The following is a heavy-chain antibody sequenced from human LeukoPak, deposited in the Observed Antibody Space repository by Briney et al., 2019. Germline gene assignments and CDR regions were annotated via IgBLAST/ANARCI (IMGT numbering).Heavy chain of an antibody. Sequence: GGSLRLSCAASGLTFSSYGMHWVRQAPGKGLEWVAFIRYDGSNKYYADSVKGRFTISRDNSKNTLYLQMNSLRAEDTAVYYCAKDEDSSSWYWSSGWYYFDYWGQGTLVTVSS. CDR3: AKDEDSSSWYWSSGWYYFDY. D-gene: IGHD6-13*01. J-gene: IGHJ4*02. CDR2: IRYDGSNK. V-gene: IGHV3-30*02. CDR1: GLTFSSYG.